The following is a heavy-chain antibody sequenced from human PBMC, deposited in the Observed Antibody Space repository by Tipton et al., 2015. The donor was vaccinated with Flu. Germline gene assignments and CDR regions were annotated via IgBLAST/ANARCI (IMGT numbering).Heavy chain of an antibody. J-gene: IGHJ2*01. CDR2: IYYSGST. Sequence: TLSLTCTVSGGSISSYYWSWIRQPPGKGLEWIGYIYYSGSTNYNPSLKSRVTISVDTSKNQFSLKLSSVTAADTAVYYCAREGPSARYYYGSGTYWYFDLWGRGTLVTVSS. V-gene: IGHV4-59*01. D-gene: IGHD3-10*01. CDR1: GGSISSYY. CDR3: AREGPSARYYYGSGTYWYFDL.